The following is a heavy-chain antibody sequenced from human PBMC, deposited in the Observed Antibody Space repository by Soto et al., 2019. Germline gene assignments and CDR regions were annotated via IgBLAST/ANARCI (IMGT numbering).Heavy chain of an antibody. D-gene: IGHD4-4*01. Sequence: MHWVRQAPGQGYEWMGIINPSGGSTTYAQKFQGRVTMTRDTSTTTVYMELSSLKSEDTAVYYCARYDYNGYYFDYWGQGTLVTVSS. CDR2: INPSGGST. V-gene: IGHV1-46*01. CDR3: ARYDYNGYYFDY. J-gene: IGHJ4*02.